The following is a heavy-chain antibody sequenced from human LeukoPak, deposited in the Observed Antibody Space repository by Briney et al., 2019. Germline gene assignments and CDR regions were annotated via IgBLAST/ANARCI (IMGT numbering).Heavy chain of an antibody. D-gene: IGHD4-11*01. CDR3: ARFRTLTTHFDY. CDR1: GGSISSSGYY. Sequence: PSETLSLTCTVSGGSISSSGYYWGWIRQPPGKGLEWIGTIYYSGSTYYNPSLKSRVTISVDTSKNQFSLKLGSVTAADTAVYYFARFRTLTTHFDYWGQGTLVTVSS. CDR2: IYYSGST. V-gene: IGHV4-39*01. J-gene: IGHJ4*02.